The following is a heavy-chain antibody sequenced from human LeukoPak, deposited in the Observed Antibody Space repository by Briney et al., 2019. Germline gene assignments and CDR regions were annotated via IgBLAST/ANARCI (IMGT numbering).Heavy chain of an antibody. D-gene: IGHD3-10*01. Sequence: GASVKVSCKASGYTFTSYYMHWVRQAPGQGLEWMGIINPSGGSTSSAQKFQGRVTMTRDTSTSTVYMELSSLRSEDTAVYYCARDEFIRRYFDYWGQGTLVTVSS. CDR3: ARDEFIRRYFDY. V-gene: IGHV1-46*01. CDR1: GYTFTSYY. J-gene: IGHJ4*02. CDR2: INPSGGST.